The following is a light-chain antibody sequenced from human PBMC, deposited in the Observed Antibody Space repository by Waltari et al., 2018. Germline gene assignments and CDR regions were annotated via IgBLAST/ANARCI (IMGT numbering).Light chain of an antibody. J-gene: IGLJ1*01. Sequence: QSALTQPASVSGSPGQSITISCTGTSSDVGGYNFVSWYQQHPGKVPKLIIYDVTNRPSGVSNRFSGSKSGNTASLTISGLQAEDEADYYCRSYTTSSTYVFGTGTKVTVL. CDR3: RSYTTSSTYV. CDR2: DVT. CDR1: SSDVGGYNF. V-gene: IGLV2-14*03.